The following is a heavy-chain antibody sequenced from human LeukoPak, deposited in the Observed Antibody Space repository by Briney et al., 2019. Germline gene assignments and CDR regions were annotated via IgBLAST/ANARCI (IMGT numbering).Heavy chain of an antibody. J-gene: IGHJ6*02. D-gene: IGHD6-13*01. CDR1: GGSFSGYY. V-gene: IGHV4-34*01. Sequence: SETLSLTCAVYGGSFSGYYWSWIRQPPGKGLEWIGEINHSGSTNYNPSLKSRVTISVDTSKNQFSLKLSSVTAAGTAVYYCASSVWYVDYYYGMDVWGQGTTVTVSS. CDR2: INHSGST. CDR3: ASSVWYVDYYYGMDV.